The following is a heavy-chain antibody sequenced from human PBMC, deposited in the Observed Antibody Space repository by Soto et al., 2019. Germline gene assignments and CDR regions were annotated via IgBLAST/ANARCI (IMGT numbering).Heavy chain of an antibody. Sequence: SLRLSCAVSGFTFSSYGMHWVRQAPGKGLEWVAVMWSEGGNKYYADSVKGRFTISRDNSKNTLYLQMNSLRAEDTAVYYCAREPPDDSSGYYSLDYWGQGTLVTVSS. V-gene: IGHV3-33*01. CDR3: AREPPDDSSGYYSLDY. J-gene: IGHJ4*02. D-gene: IGHD3-22*01. CDR2: MWSEGGNK. CDR1: GFTFSSYG.